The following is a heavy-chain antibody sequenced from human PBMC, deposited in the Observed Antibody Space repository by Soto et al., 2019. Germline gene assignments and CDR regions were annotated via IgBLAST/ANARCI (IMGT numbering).Heavy chain of an antibody. CDR1: GFTFSSYA. CDR3: AKPADYNWNDY. V-gene: IGHV3-23*01. J-gene: IGHJ4*02. Sequence: EVQLLESGGGLVQPGGSLRLSCAASGFTFSSYAMSWVRQAPGKGLEWISAVSGSGGSTYYADSVKGRFTISRDNSKDTLYLQMNILSAEDTAVYFCAKPADYNWNDYWGQGTLVTVSS. CDR2: VSGSGGST. D-gene: IGHD1-20*01.